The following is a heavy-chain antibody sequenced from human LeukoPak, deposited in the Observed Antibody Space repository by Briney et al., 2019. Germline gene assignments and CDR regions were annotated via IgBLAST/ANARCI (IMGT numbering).Heavy chain of an antibody. CDR2: IYYSGST. J-gene: IGHJ6*03. D-gene: IGHD1-26*01. Sequence: SQTLSLTCTVSGGSISSGDYYWSWIRQPPGKGLEWIGYIYYSGSTYYNPSLKSRVTISVDTSKNQFSLKLSSVTAADTAVYYCARSKSGSSFGGYYMDVWGKGTTVTVSS. CDR3: ARSKSGSSFGGYYMDV. CDR1: GGSISSGDYY. V-gene: IGHV4-30-4*01.